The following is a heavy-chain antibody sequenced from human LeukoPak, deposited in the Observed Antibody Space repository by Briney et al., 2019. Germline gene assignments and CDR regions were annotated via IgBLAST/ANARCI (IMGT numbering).Heavy chain of an antibody. CDR1: GFTFSSYA. Sequence: GSLRLSCAASGFTFSSYAMSWVRQAPGKGLEWVSAISGSGGSTYYADSVKGRFTISRDNSKNTLYLQMNSLRAEDTAVYYCAKDFRRYSSSSPFDYWGQGTLVTVSS. D-gene: IGHD6-6*01. CDR3: AKDFRRYSSSSPFDY. J-gene: IGHJ4*02. CDR2: ISGSGGST. V-gene: IGHV3-23*01.